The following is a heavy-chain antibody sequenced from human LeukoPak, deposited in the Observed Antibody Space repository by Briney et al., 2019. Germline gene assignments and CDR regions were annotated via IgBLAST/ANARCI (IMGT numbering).Heavy chain of an antibody. J-gene: IGHJ4*02. D-gene: IGHD2-15*01. CDR1: GFTFSSYS. Sequence: GSLRLSCAASGFTFSSYSMNWVRQPPGKGLEWIGHIYKIGTTNYNPSLKSRLTISADTSKEQCSLKLRSVAAADTAVYYCVIGVGWQPDYWGQGALVTVSS. V-gene: IGHV4-59*01. CDR2: IYKIGTT. CDR3: VIGVGWQPDY.